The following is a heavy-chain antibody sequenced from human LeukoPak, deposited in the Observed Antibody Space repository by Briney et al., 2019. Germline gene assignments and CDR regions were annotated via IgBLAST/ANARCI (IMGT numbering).Heavy chain of an antibody. CDR2: MNPNSGNT. CDR1: GYTFTSYD. J-gene: IGHJ5*02. V-gene: IGHV1-8*01. Sequence: ASVKVSCKASGYTFTSYDINWVRQATGQGLEWMGWMNPNSGNTGYAQKFQGRVTMTRNTSISTAYMELSSLRSEDTAVYYCARRYYYGSGSSPPNTKYNWFDPRGQGTLVTVSS. CDR3: ARRYYYGSGSSPPNTKYNWFDP. D-gene: IGHD3-10*01.